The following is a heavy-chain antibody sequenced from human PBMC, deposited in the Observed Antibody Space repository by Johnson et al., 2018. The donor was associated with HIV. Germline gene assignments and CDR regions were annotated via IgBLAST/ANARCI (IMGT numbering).Heavy chain of an antibody. D-gene: IGHD7-27*01. V-gene: IGHV3-30-3*01. CDR2: IFSVGGA. CDR1: GFTFSSYA. Sequence: QVQLVESGGGVVQPGRSLRLSCAASGFTFSSYAMHWVRQAPGKGLEWVAVIFSVGGAYYADSVKGRFIISRDNSKNTLYLQMNSLRAEDTAVYYCARSNWAHFDAFDIWGQGTMVTVSS. J-gene: IGHJ3*02. CDR3: ARSNWAHFDAFDI.